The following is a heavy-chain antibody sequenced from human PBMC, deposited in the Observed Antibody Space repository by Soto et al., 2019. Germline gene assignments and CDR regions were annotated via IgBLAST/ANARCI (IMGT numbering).Heavy chain of an antibody. CDR1: GLTFSNDW. D-gene: IGHD3-10*01. J-gene: IGHJ6*03. Sequence: GGSLRLFCAASGLTFSNDWMSWVRQALGKELEWVGVMKSKTHDRTTDYTAPVRGRYTISRDQSKNTLYLQMNSLKTDDTAVYDCTSVRRYYYGSGGRRRDILMDVWGKGTTVTVSS. CDR2: MKSKTHDRTT. CDR3: TSVRRYYYGSGGRRRDILMDV. V-gene: IGHV3-15*01.